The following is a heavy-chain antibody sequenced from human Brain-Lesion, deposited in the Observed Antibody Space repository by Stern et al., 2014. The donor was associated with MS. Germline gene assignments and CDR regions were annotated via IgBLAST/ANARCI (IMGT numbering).Heavy chain of an antibody. CDR2: SDHSGST. CDR3: ARFPASRPHVFDS. V-gene: IGHV4-4*02. D-gene: IGHD6-13*01. J-gene: IGHJ4*02. Sequence: QVQLQESGPGLVKPSGTLSLTCAVSGGSISSSNWWSWVRQSPGKGLEWIGESDHSGSTIYNPSLKSRVTVSGDKSKNRFSLTRRFVTAADTAVYFCARFPASRPHVFDSWGQGTLVTVSS. CDR1: GGSISSSNW.